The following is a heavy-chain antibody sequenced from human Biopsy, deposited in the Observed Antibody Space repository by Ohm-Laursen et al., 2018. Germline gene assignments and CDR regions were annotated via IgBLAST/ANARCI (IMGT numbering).Heavy chain of an antibody. Sequence: SETLSLTCSVSGASISSYYWSWFRQPPGKRPEWIGFVYYDGGSTNYNPSLKSRVTISVDTSKNQMSLILTSVTAADTAVYYCAKTGGGGSCYPHWGQGTLVTVSS. V-gene: IGHV4-59*08. D-gene: IGHD2-15*01. CDR1: GASISSYY. J-gene: IGHJ4*02. CDR3: AKTGGGGSCYPH. CDR2: VYYDGGST.